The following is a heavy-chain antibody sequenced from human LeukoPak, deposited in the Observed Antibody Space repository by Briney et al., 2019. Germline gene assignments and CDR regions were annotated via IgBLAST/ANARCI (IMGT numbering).Heavy chain of an antibody. D-gene: IGHD3-22*01. Sequence: GGSLRLSCAASGFTFDDYAMHWVRHAPGKGLEWVSRINSDGSSTTYADSVKGRFTISRDNAKNTLSLQMSSLRAEDTAVYYCARSYDSSGYFSYYYYGMDVWGQGTTVTVSS. CDR2: INSDGSST. CDR3: ARSYDSSGYFSYYYYGMDV. J-gene: IGHJ6*02. V-gene: IGHV3-74*01. CDR1: GFTFDDYA.